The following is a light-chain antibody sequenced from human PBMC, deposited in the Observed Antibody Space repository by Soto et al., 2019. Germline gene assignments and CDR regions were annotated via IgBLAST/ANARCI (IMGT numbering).Light chain of an antibody. Sequence: DIQMTQSPSSLSASVGDRVTITCRASQNIGIYLNWYQQKPGEAPKVLIYCGSSLQSGDPSRFTGSGSVADYTVSITSLQPKVPATYYCEHSQSIAWTFGLGTKMEI. CDR2: CGS. J-gene: IGKJ1*01. CDR3: EHSQSIAWT. CDR1: QNIGIY. V-gene: IGKV1-39*01.